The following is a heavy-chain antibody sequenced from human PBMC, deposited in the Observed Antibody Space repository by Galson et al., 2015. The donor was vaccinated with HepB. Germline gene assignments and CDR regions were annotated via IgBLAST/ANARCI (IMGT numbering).Heavy chain of an antibody. J-gene: IGHJ5*02. CDR2: ISTSKSYI. CDR1: GFTFSSYS. V-gene: IGHV3-21*01. Sequence: SLRLSCAASGFTFSSYSMNWVRQAPGKGLEWASSISTSKSYIYYADSVKGRFTISRDNAKNSLYLQMNSLRAEDTAIYYCARDLGYSYGYRVGGWFDPWGQGTLVTVSS. CDR3: ARDLGYSYGYRVGGWFDP. D-gene: IGHD5-18*01.